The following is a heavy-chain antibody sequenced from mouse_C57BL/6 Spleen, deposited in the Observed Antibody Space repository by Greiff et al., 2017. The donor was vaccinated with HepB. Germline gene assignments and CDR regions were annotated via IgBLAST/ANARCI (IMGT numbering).Heavy chain of an antibody. CDR2: ISGGGGNT. CDR3: ARQGVTTIDY. J-gene: IGHJ2*01. CDR1: GFTFSSYT. Sequence: DVKLVESGGGLVKPGGSLKLSCAASGFTFSSYTMSWVRQTPEKRLEWVATISGGGGNTYYPDSVKGRFTISRDNAKNTLYLQMSSLRSEDTALYYCARQGVTTIDYWGQGTTLTVSS. D-gene: IGHD2-2*01. V-gene: IGHV5-9*01.